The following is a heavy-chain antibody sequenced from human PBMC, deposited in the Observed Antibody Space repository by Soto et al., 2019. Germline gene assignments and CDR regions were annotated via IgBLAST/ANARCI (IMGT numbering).Heavy chain of an antibody. CDR1: GFTFSNAW. D-gene: IGHD6-19*01. CDR3: TTYATGWPGIDAY. V-gene: IGHV3-15*01. Sequence: EVQLVESGGGVVKPGGSLRLSCAGSGFTFSNAWMTWVRQAPGKGLEWVGRIKSKSNGETTDYAAPVKGRFTISRDDSKNTLYLEMSGLKPEVTAVYYCTTYATGWPGIDAYWGQGTLVTASS. CDR2: IKSKSNGETT. J-gene: IGHJ4*02.